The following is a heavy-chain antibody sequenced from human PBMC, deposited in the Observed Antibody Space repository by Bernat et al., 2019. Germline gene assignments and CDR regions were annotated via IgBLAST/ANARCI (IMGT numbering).Heavy chain of an antibody. CDR2: IKQDGSER. Sequence: VQLVESGGGVVQPGRPLRLSCAASGFTFSSDGMHWVRQAPGKGLEWVANIKQDGSERYYVDSVKGRFTISRDNAKNSLYLQMNSLRAEDTAVYYCARDRPYEYWGQGTLVTVFS. J-gene: IGHJ4*02. V-gene: IGHV3-7*03. CDR1: GFTFSSDG. D-gene: IGHD5-12*01. CDR3: ARDRPYEY.